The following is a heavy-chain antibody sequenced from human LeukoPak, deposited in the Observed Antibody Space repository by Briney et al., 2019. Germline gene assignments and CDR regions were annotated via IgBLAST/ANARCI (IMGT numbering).Heavy chain of an antibody. Sequence: GASVKVSCKASGYTFTSYDISWVRQATGQGLEWMGWMNPNSGNTGYAQKFQGRVTITRNTSISTAYMELSSLRSEDTAVYYCATHYDFWSGYGYWGQGTLVTVSS. CDR1: GYTFTSYD. V-gene: IGHV1-8*03. CDR3: ATHYDFWSGYGY. J-gene: IGHJ4*02. D-gene: IGHD3-3*01. CDR2: MNPNSGNT.